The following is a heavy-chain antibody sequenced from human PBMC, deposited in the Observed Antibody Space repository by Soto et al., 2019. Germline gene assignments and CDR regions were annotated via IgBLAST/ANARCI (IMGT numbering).Heavy chain of an antibody. Sequence: AGGSLRLSCAASGFTFSSYSMNWVRQAPGKGLEWLSFINWSGESTVYGDSVRGRFTISRDNAKNSLYLQMNSLRAEDTALYYCARNRGGGGYFFAYWGQGSLVTVSS. V-gene: IGHV3-20*04. CDR2: INWSGEST. CDR1: GFTFSSYS. CDR3: ARNRGGGGYFFAY. J-gene: IGHJ4*02. D-gene: IGHD3-22*01.